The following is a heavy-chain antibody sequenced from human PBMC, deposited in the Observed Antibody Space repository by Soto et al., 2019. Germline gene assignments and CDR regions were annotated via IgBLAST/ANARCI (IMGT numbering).Heavy chain of an antibody. J-gene: IGHJ4*02. CDR2: ISWNSGNI. CDR1: GFTFDDYA. CDR3: AKGAVTSISGYFDY. Sequence: EVHLVESGGGLVQPGRSLRLSCTASGFTFDDYAMHWVRQVPGKGLEWVSSISWNSGNIVYADSVKGRFTISRDSANNSLYLQMSSLRTEDTALYYCAKGAVTSISGYFDYWGQGTLVTVSS. D-gene: IGHD5-12*01. V-gene: IGHV3-9*01.